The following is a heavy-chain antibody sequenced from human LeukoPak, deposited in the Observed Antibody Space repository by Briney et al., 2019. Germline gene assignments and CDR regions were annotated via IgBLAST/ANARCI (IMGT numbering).Heavy chain of an antibody. CDR3: ARTNIAAAGTSDY. D-gene: IGHD6-13*01. J-gene: IGHJ4*02. CDR2: IYYSGST. V-gene: IGHV4-39*01. Sequence: SETLSPTCTVSGGSISSSSYYWGWIRQPPGKGLEWIGSIYYSGSTYYNPSLKSRVTISVDTSKNQFSLKLSSVTAADTAVYYCARTNIAAAGTSDYWGQGTLVTVSS. CDR1: GGSISSSSYY.